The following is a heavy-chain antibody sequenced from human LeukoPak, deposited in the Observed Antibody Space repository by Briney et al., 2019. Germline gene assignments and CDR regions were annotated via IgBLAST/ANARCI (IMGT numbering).Heavy chain of an antibody. D-gene: IGHD3-16*02. Sequence: SGPGLVKPSGTLSLTCGVSGGSINSGHWWSWVRQTTGKGLEWIGEIYVSETTNYNPSLKSRVTISMDKSNNQMSLRLNSLTAADTAVYYCARHVLVRDTRGFDYWGQGALVTVSS. J-gene: IGHJ4*02. CDR3: ARHVLVRDTRGFDY. CDR1: GGSINSGHW. CDR2: IYVSETT. V-gene: IGHV4-4*02.